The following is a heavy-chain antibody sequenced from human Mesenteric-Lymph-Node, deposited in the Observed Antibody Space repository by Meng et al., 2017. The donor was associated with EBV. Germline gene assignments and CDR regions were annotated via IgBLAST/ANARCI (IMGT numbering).Heavy chain of an antibody. V-gene: IGHV3-23*01. CDR1: GFTFNIYD. CDR2: ISGSGGTT. D-gene: IGHD4-11*01. J-gene: IGHJ4*02. Sequence: EVHLLGSGGGLVQPGGSLRLSCAASGFTFNIYDINWVRQAPGRGLEWVSGISGSGGTTYYADSVKGRFSISRDNSGNTVYLQMSSLRAEDTAVYYCSNLPYSYWGQGTLVTVSS. CDR3: SNLPYSY.